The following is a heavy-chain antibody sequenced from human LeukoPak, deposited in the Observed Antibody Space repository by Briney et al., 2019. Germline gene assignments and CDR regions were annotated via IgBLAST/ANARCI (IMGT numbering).Heavy chain of an antibody. J-gene: IGHJ4*02. V-gene: IGHV3-7*01. CDR2: LKEDVSAR. D-gene: IGHD3-10*01. Sequence: PGGSLRLSCVASGFSISSHWMSWVRQAPGKGLEWGASLKEDVSARNLVDSVKGRSTISTDNAKNSLNLQMNSLRVEDTAVYYCARGPPYGSRSDFLDYWGLGTLVTVSS. CDR1: GFSISSHW. CDR3: ARGPPYGSRSDFLDY.